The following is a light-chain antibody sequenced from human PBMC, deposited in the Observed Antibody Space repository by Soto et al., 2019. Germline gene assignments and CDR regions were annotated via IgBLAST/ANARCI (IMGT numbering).Light chain of an antibody. J-gene: IGKJ3*01. V-gene: IGKV1-33*01. CDR3: QQYDNLPFT. CDR1: QDISNY. Sequence: DIQMTQSPSSLSASVGDRVTITCQASQDISNYLNWYQQKPGKAPKLLIYDASNLETGVPSRFSGSGSGTDFTFTISSLQPEDMATYYCQQYDNLPFTFGPGTKVDSK. CDR2: DAS.